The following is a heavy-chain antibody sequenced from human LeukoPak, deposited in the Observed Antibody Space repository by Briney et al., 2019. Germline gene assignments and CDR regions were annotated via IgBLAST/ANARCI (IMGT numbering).Heavy chain of an antibody. D-gene: IGHD3-10*01. Sequence: NPGGSLRLSCAASGFTVSSNYMSWVRQAPGKGLEWVSVIYSGGSTYYADSVKGRFTISRDNSKNTLYLQMNSLRAEDTAVYYCARDSLLWFGEAPRGPYWGQGTLVTVSS. J-gene: IGHJ4*02. CDR1: GFTVSSNY. V-gene: IGHV3-66*01. CDR2: IYSGGST. CDR3: ARDSLLWFGEAPRGPY.